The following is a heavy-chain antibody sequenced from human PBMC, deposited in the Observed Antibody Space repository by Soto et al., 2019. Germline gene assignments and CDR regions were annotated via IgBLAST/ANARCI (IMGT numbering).Heavy chain of an antibody. V-gene: IGHV3-30-3*02. D-gene: IGHD3-22*01. Sequence: PGGSLRLSCAASGFTFSSYAMHWVRQAPGKGLEWVAVISYDGSNKYYADSVKGRFTISRDNSKNTLYLQMNSLRAEDTAVYYCAKCITMTHNKLIYYYYGMDVWGQGTTVTVSS. CDR1: GFTFSSYA. CDR3: AKCITMTHNKLIYYYYGMDV. CDR2: ISYDGSNK. J-gene: IGHJ6*02.